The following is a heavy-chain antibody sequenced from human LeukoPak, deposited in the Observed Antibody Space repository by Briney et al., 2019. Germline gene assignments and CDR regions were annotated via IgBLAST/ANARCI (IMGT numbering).Heavy chain of an antibody. Sequence: GASVEVSCKASGYTFTGYYMHWVRQAPGQGLEWMGWINPNSGGTNYAQKFQGRVTMTRDTSISTAYMELSRLRSDDTAVYYCARGSPATGYSSSLDFDYWGQGTLVTVSS. CDR3: ARGSPATGYSSSLDFDY. J-gene: IGHJ4*02. CDR1: GYTFTGYY. D-gene: IGHD6-6*01. CDR2: INPNSGGT. V-gene: IGHV1-2*02.